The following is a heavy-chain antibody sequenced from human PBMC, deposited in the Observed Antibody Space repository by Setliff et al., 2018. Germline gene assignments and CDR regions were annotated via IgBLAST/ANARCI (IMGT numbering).Heavy chain of an antibody. CDR1: GYTLSNSI. Sequence: ASVKVSCKASGYTLSNSILSWVRQAPGQGLEWVGWISVYNGKTYFAQKFQGRVTMNTDTSTSTAYMELGSLTSDDTAVYYCARDRKSSPEHYYFDYWGQGTRVTVSS. CDR3: ARDRKSSPEHYYFDY. CDR2: ISVYNGKT. V-gene: IGHV1-18*01. J-gene: IGHJ4*02.